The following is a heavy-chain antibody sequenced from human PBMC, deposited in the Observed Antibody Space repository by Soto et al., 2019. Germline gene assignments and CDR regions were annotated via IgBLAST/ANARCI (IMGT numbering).Heavy chain of an antibody. J-gene: IGHJ5*02. CDR1: GFTFDSHG. D-gene: IGHD4-17*01. Sequence: QVQLVESGGGAVQPGRSLRLSCAASGFTFDSHGMHWVRQAPGKGLEWVAVISSDGNNKYYADSVKGRFTISRDNFNNLLYLKMSSLRAEDTAVYYCAKDLLPNTVTTCGSWGQGTLVTVSS. CDR3: AKDLLPNTVTTCGS. CDR2: ISSDGNNK. V-gene: IGHV3-30*18.